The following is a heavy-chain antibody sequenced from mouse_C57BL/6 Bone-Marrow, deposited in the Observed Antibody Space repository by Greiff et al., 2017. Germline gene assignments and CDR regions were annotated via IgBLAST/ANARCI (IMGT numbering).Heavy chain of an antibody. V-gene: IGHV1-64*01. Sequence: VQRVESGAELVRPGASVKLSCTASGFNIKDDYMHWVKQRPGQGLEWIGMIHPNSGSTNYNEKFKSKATLTVDKSSSTAYMQLSSLTSEDSAVYYCARMGYDGYYRGFFAYWGQGTLVTVSA. CDR2: IHPNSGST. CDR3: ARMGYDGYYRGFFAY. D-gene: IGHD2-3*01. J-gene: IGHJ3*01. CDR1: GFNIKDDY.